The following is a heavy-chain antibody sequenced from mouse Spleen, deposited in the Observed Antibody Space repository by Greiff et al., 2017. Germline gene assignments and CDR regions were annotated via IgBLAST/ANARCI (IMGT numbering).Heavy chain of an antibody. J-gene: IGHJ4*01. CDR3: ARGHYSNYVMDY. CDR2: ISDGGSYT. V-gene: IGHV5-4*03. Sequence: EVKLVESGGGLVKPGGSLKLSCAASGFTFSSYAMSWVRQTPEKRLEWVATISDGGSYTYYPDNVKGRFTISRDNAKNNLYLQMSHLKSEDTAMYYCARGHYSNYVMDYWGQGTSVTVSS. D-gene: IGHD2-5*01. CDR1: GFTFSSYA.